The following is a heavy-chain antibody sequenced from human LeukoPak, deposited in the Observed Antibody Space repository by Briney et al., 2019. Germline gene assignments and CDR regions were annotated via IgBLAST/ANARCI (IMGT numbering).Heavy chain of an antibody. CDR3: ASYPASSNF. Sequence: PGGSLRLSCAVSGSTVSNNFMSWVRQAPGRGLEYVSIIYSGGSTYYADSVKGRFTISRDTSKNTVYLQMNSLRAEDTAVYYCASYPASSNFWGQGTLVTVSS. CDR1: GSTVSNNF. J-gene: IGHJ4*02. CDR2: IYSGGST. V-gene: IGHV3-53*01.